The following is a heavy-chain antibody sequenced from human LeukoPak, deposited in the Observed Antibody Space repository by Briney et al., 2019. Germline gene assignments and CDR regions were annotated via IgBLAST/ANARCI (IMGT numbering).Heavy chain of an antibody. CDR2: INPNSGGT. CDR1: GYTFTGYY. D-gene: IGHD6-13*01. Sequence: GASVKVSCKASGYTFTGYYMHWVRQAPGQGLEWMGWINPNSGGTNYAQKFQGRVTMTRDTSISTAYMELSRLRSDDTAVYYCARGAAAADYNWFDPWGQGTLVTVSS. V-gene: IGHV1-2*02. J-gene: IGHJ5*02. CDR3: ARGAAAADYNWFDP.